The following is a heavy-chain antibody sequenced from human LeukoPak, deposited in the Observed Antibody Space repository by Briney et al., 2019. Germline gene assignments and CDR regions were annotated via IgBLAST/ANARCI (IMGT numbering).Heavy chain of an antibody. CDR1: GFTFSSYG. J-gene: IGHJ4*02. V-gene: IGHV3-30*18. CDR3: AKDPGYSSSW. Sequence: GRSLRLSCAASGFTFSSYGMHWVRQAPGKGLEWVAVISYDGSNKYYADSVKGRFTISRDNSKNTLYLQMNSLRAEDTAVYYCAKDPGYSSSWWGQGTLVTVSS. CDR2: ISYDGSNK. D-gene: IGHD6-13*01.